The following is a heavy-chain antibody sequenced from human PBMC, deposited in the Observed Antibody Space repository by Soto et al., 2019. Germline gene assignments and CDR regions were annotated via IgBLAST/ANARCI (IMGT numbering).Heavy chain of an antibody. J-gene: IGHJ6*02. CDR1: VFTFSNYY. D-gene: IGHD2-21*02. CDR2: IRSGRDT. V-gene: IGHV3-21*01. Sequence: PWWSLRLSCSVSVFTFSNYYIHWCRQAPGKGLEWVSSIRSGRDTFYADSVKGRFSISRDDATSSVSLQMNSLRGEDTAVYFCAREETAWPLAYGLDVWGQGTTVTVSS. CDR3: AREETAWPLAYGLDV.